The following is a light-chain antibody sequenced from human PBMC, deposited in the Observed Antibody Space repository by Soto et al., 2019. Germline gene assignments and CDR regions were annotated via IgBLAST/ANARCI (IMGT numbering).Light chain of an antibody. Sequence: QSVLPQPPSASGSAGQSVIISCTGTSSDIGGYKYVSWYQQHPGKAPKLMIYEVSKRPSGVPNRFSGSKSGNTASLTVSGLQAEDEADYYCSSYGGSNNFVIFGGGTKVTVL. CDR1: SSDIGGYKY. CDR3: SSYGGSNNFVI. J-gene: IGLJ2*01. V-gene: IGLV2-8*01. CDR2: EVS.